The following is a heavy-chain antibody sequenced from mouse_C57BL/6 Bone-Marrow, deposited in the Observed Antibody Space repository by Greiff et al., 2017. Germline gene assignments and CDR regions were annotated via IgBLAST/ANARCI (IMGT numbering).Heavy chain of an antibody. V-gene: IGHV1-19*01. CDR2: INPYNGGT. CDR1: GYTFTDYY. J-gene: IGHJ2*01. Sequence: LQQSGPVLVKPGASVKMSCKASGYTFTDYYMNWVKQSHGKSLEWIGVINPYNGGTSYNQKFKGKATLTVDKSSSTAYMELNSLTSEDSAVYYCARRGKREYYFDYWGQGTTLTVSS. CDR3: ARRGKREYYFDY.